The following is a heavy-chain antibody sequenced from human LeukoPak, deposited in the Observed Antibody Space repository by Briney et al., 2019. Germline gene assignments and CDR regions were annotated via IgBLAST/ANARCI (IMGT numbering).Heavy chain of an antibody. J-gene: IGHJ4*02. CDR3: ARDHGYCSSTSCYPSSSMDY. CDR2: IIPILGIA. V-gene: IGHV1-69*04. CDR1: GGTFSSYA. Sequence: SVKVSCKASGGTFSSYAISWVRQAPGQGLEWMGRIIPILGIANYAQKFQGRVTITADKSTSTAYMELSSLRSEDTVVYYCARDHGYCSSTSCYPSSSMDYWGQGTLVTVSS. D-gene: IGHD2-2*01.